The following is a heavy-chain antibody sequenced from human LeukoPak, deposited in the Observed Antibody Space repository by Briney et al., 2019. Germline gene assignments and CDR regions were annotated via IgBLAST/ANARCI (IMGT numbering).Heavy chain of an antibody. J-gene: IGHJ4*02. V-gene: IGHV4-4*02. CDR3: ARESGPFCPFGY. Sequence: PSGTLSLTCGVSGGSISGTNWWIWVRQPPRQGLAWMGEISLAGQTNYNPSLNGRVTMSLDKSSNQLSLHLTSVTAADTATYFCARESGPFCPFGYWGQGTLVIVSS. D-gene: IGHD1-26*01. CDR1: GGSISGTNW. CDR2: ISLAGQT.